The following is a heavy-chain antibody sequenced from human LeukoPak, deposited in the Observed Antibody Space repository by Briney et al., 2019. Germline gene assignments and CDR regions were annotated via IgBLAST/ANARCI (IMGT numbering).Heavy chain of an antibody. V-gene: IGHV4-34*01. CDR2: INHSGST. Sequence: PSETLSLTCAVYGGSFSGYYWSWIRQPPGKGLEWIGEINHSGSTNYNPSLKSRVTISVDTSENQFSLKLSSVTAADTAVYYCARDSGSFNQPPISDYWGQGTLVTVSS. D-gene: IGHD1-26*01. J-gene: IGHJ4*02. CDR3: ARDSGSFNQPPISDY. CDR1: GGSFSGYY.